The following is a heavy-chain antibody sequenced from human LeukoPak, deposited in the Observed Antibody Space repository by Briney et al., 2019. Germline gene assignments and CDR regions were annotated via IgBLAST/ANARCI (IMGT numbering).Heavy chain of an antibody. CDR1: GFTFSSNW. D-gene: IGHD1-26*01. J-gene: IGHJ4*02. V-gene: IGHV3-74*01. Sequence: GGSLRLSCAASGFTFSSNWMYWVRQAPGKGLVWVSYISSDGSSTDYADSVKGRFTISRDNAKNTLYVQMNSLRADDTAVYYCARGRPGNYFDYWGQGTLVTVSS. CDR3: ARGRPGNYFDY. CDR2: ISSDGSST.